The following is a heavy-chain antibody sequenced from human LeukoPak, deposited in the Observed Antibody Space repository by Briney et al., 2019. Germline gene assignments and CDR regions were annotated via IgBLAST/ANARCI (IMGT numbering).Heavy chain of an antibody. CDR2: IYPGNSDT. CDR3: ARPPYYYDSSGYYAFDI. D-gene: IGHD3-22*01. Sequence: GESLRISCKTSGYSFTSYWIHWVRQMPGKELEWMGSIYPGNSDTRYSPSFQGHVTISADSSSSTAYLQWSSLKASDTAMYYCARPPYYYDSSGYYAFDIWGQGTMVTVSS. CDR1: GYSFTSYW. V-gene: IGHV5-78*01. J-gene: IGHJ3*02.